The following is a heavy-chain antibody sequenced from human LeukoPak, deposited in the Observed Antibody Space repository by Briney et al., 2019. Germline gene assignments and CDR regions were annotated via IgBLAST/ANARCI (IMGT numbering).Heavy chain of an antibody. CDR3: AHIVVVPAAYFDY. Sequence: GGSLRLSCGGSGFTFSTYWFHWVRQAPGKGPVWVSRINPDGSRTDYADSVRGRFTISRDNAKNTLYLQMNSLRAEDTAMYFCAHIVVVPAAYFDYWGQGTLVTVSS. D-gene: IGHD2-2*01. CDR2: INPDGSRT. CDR1: GFTFSTYW. J-gene: IGHJ4*02. V-gene: IGHV3-74*01.